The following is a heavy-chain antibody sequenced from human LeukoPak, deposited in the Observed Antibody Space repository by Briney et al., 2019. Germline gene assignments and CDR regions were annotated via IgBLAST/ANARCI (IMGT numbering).Heavy chain of an antibody. Sequence: SETLSLTCTVSGGSISSYYWSWIRHPPGKGLEWIGYIYYSGSTNYKPSLKSRVTISVDTSKNQFSLKLRSVTAADTAVYYCARHTQYSSSWIDYWGQGTLVTVSS. J-gene: IGHJ4*02. CDR1: GGSISSYY. V-gene: IGHV4-59*08. CDR2: IYYSGST. D-gene: IGHD6-13*01. CDR3: ARHTQYSSSWIDY.